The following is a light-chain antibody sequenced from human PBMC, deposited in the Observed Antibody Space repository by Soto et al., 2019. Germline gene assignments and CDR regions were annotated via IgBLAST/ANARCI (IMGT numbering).Light chain of an antibody. CDR2: DAS. CDR3: QQYNRYPIT. Sequence: DIQMTQSPSTLSPSVGYRVTITCRASQSISSFLAWYQQKPGKAPNLLIYDASSLASGVPSRFSGSGSGTEFTLTISSLQPDDFATYYCQQYNRYPITFGQGTRREIK. J-gene: IGKJ5*01. CDR1: QSISSF. V-gene: IGKV1-5*01.